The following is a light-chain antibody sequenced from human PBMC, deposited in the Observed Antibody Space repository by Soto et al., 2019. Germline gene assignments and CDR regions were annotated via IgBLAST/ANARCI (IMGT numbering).Light chain of an antibody. J-gene: IGKJ1*01. Sequence: DIQMTQSPSTLSGSVGDRVTITCRASQTISSWLAWYQQKPGKAPKLLIYKSSTLKSGVPSRFSGSRSGTEFTLTISSPQPDDFANYYCQHYNSYSEAFGQRTKVELK. CDR3: QHYNSYSEA. CDR2: KSS. V-gene: IGKV1-5*03. CDR1: QTISSW.